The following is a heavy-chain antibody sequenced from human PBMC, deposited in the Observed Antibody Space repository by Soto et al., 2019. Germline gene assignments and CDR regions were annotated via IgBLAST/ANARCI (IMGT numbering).Heavy chain of an antibody. CDR2: INPSGGST. CDR1: GYTFTSYY. Sequence: GASVKVSCKASGYTFTSYYMHWVRQAPGQGLEWMGIINPSGGSTSYAQKFQGRVTMTRDTSTSTVYMELSSLRSEDTAVYYCARVHQYSSSGYDAFDIWGQGTMVTVSS. V-gene: IGHV1-46*01. J-gene: IGHJ3*02. CDR3: ARVHQYSSSGYDAFDI. D-gene: IGHD6-13*01.